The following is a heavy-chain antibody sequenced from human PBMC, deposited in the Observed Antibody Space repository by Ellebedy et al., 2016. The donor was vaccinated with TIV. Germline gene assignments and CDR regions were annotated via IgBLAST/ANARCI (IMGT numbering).Heavy chain of an antibody. Sequence: GESLKISXGASGFTFSSYWMHWVRQVPGKGLLRVSHISSDASGTSYVDPVKGRFTISRDNAKNTVYLQMDSLRVEDTAVYFCARDSPGDGIDYWGHGTLVTVSS. CDR2: ISSDASGT. V-gene: IGHV3-74*01. CDR3: ARDSPGDGIDY. J-gene: IGHJ4*01. CDR1: GFTFSSYW. D-gene: IGHD2-21*01.